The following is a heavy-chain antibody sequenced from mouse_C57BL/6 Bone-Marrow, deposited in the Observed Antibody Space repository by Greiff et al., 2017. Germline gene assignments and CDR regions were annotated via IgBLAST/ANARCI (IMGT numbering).Heavy chain of an antibody. V-gene: IGHV1-53*01. CDR3: ASSYSNSIDY. CDR2: INPRNGGT. Sequence: VQLQQPGTELVKPGASVKLSCKASGYTFTSYWMHWVKQRPGQGLEWIGNINPRNGGTNSNEKFKSKATLTVDKSSSTAYMQLSSLTAENAAVYHCASSYSNSIDYWGQGTTLTVSS. J-gene: IGHJ2*01. CDR1: GYTFTSYW. D-gene: IGHD2-5*01.